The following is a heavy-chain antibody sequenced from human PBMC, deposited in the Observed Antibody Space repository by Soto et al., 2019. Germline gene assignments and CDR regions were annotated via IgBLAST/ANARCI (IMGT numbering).Heavy chain of an antibody. CDR2: ISDSGDTT. Sequence: EVQLLESGGGLIQPGGSLRLSCAASGFTFSTYSMTWVRQAPGKGLEWVSGISDSGDTTYYAYSVKGRFTISRDNSKNPLFLQTNSLRAEDTAVYYCAKDRRRGTSTEIDYWGQGSLVTVAS. J-gene: IGHJ4*02. V-gene: IGHV3-23*01. D-gene: IGHD3-16*01. CDR3: AKDRRRGTSTEIDY. CDR1: GFTFSTYS.